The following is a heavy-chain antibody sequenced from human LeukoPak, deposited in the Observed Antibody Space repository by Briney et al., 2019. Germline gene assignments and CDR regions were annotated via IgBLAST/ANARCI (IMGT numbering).Heavy chain of an antibody. Sequence: GASVKVSCKASGGTFSSYAISWVRQAPGQGLGWMGRIIPILGIANYAQKFQGRVTITADKSTSTAYMELSSLRSEDTAVYYCARAGQQGDFDYWGRGTLVTVSS. J-gene: IGHJ4*02. CDR2: IIPILGIA. CDR3: ARAGQQGDFDY. D-gene: IGHD6-13*01. CDR1: GGTFSSYA. V-gene: IGHV1-69*04.